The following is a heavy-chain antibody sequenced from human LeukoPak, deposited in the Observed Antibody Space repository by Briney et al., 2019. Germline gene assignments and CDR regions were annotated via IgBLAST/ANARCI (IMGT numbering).Heavy chain of an antibody. J-gene: IGHJ4*02. CDR3: ARDRSIYSSSIPIDY. Sequence: AEPLTLTCIVSGGSISSYYWSWLRQPPGKGLEWGGCISCSGGTYYNPSLERRVTISVDTSINKFYLKLMAVTAADTAVYYCARDRSIYSSSIPIDYWGQGTLVTVSS. CDR1: GGSISSYY. CDR2: ISCSGGT. D-gene: IGHD6-6*01. V-gene: IGHV4-59*01.